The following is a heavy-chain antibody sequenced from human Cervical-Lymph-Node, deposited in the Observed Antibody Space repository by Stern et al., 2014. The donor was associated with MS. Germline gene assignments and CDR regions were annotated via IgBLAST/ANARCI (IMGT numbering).Heavy chain of an antibody. D-gene: IGHD6-13*01. CDR2: IFTVFGTP. CDR1: GGTFSHFP. CDR3: ALSSETSDRWYSLGYDL. V-gene: IGHV1-69*01. J-gene: IGHJ5*02. Sequence: QMQLVQAVAGVTKPWSSVKVYFKASGGTFSHFPRSWVRQAPGQGLDCMGWIFTVFGTPTYAQEFRGSVAIPADFSTSTVYMELSTLRSDDTAVYYCALSSETSDRWYSLGYDLWGQGTLVTVSS.